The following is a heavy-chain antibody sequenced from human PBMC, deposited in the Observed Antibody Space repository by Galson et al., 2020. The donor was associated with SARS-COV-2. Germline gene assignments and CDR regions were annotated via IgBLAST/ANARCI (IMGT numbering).Heavy chain of an antibody. V-gene: IGHV3-30*18. CDR2: ISYDGNSQ. CDR1: RFTFSSYD. CDR3: AKRKHSSGWPNNWFDP. Sequence: GGSLRLSCAASRFTFSSYDMHWLRQAPGKGLEWVTAISYDGNSQYYADSVKGRFTISRDNSKNTLYLQMTSLVPDDTAVYYCAKRKHSSGWPNNWFDPWGQGTLVTVSS. D-gene: IGHD6-19*01. J-gene: IGHJ5*02.